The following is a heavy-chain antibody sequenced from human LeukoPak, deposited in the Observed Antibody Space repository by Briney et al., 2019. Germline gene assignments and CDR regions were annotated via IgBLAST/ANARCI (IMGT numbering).Heavy chain of an antibody. V-gene: IGHV4-59*08. CDR1: GGSISGYY. D-gene: IGHD2-15*01. CDR3: AKHYGCSGPGDFGH. Sequence: SETLSLTCTVSGGSISGYYWSWIRQPPGKGLEWIGYIYYSGSTNYNPSLRSRVTISVDTSKNQFSLRLSSVTAADTAVYYCAKHYGCSGPGDFGHWGQGNLGNGS. J-gene: IGHJ4*02. CDR2: IYYSGST.